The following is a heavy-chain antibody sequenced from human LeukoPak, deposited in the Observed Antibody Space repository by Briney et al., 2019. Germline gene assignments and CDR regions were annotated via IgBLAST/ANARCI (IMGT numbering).Heavy chain of an antibody. CDR1: GGTFSSYA. J-gene: IGHJ4*02. CDR2: IIPIFGTA. D-gene: IGHD3-22*01. V-gene: IGHV1-69*13. CDR3: ARNYDSSGYYYFY. Sequence: SVKVSCKASGGTFSSYAISWVRQAPGQGLEWMGGIIPIFGTANYAQKFQGRVTITADESTGTAYMELSSLRSEDTAVYYCARNYDSSGYYYFYWGQGTLVTVSS.